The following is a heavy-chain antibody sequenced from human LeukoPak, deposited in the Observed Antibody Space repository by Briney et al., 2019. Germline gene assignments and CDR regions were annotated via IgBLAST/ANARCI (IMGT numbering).Heavy chain of an antibody. D-gene: IGHD3-10*01. CDR2: ISGSGGST. CDR1: GFTFSSYA. Sequence: GGSLRLSYAASGFTFSSYAMSWVRQAPGKGLEWVSAISGSGGSTYYADSVKGRFTISRDNSKNTLYLQMNSLRAEDTAVYYCAKDRTLTGITMVRGVTSFDYWGQGTLVTVSS. V-gene: IGHV3-23*01. J-gene: IGHJ4*02. CDR3: AKDRTLTGITMVRGVTSFDY.